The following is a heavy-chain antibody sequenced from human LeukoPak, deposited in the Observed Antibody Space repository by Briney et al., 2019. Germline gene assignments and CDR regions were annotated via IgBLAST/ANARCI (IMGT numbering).Heavy chain of an antibody. CDR1: GGSISSSSYY. V-gene: IGHV4-39*07. CDR3: ARDYGGNSGAFDI. J-gene: IGHJ3*02. CDR2: IYYSGST. Sequence: SETLSLTCTVSGGSISSSSYYWGWIRQPPGKGLEWIGSIYYSGSTYYNPSLKSRVTISVDTSKDQFSLKLSSVTAADTAVYYCARDYGGNSGAFDIWGQGTMVTVSS. D-gene: IGHD4-23*01.